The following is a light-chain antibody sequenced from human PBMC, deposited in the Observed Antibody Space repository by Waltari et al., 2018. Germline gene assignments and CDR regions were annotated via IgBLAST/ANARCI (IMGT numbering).Light chain of an antibody. CDR1: QGISSY. CDR3: QQLDSYPIT. V-gene: IGKV1-9*01. J-gene: IGKJ3*01. Sequence: DIQLTQSPSFLSASVGDRVTITCRASQGISSYLAWYQQKPGNAPKLLIYAASTLQSGVPSRCSGSGAGTEFTLTISSLQPEDFATYHCQQLDSYPITFGPGSKVDIK. CDR2: AAS.